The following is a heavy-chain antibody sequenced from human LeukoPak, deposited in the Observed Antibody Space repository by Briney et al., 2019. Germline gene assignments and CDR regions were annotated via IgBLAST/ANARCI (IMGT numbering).Heavy chain of an antibody. D-gene: IGHD3-22*01. CDR2: INPSGGST. J-gene: IGHJ4*02. V-gene: IGHV1-46*01. CDR3: ARGDSSGYSDGDY. CDR1: GYTLTELS. Sequence: ASVKVSCKVSGYTLTELSMHWVRQAPGQGLEWMGIINPSGGSTSYAQKFQGRVTMTRDTSTSTVYMELSSLRSEDTAVYHCARGDSSGYSDGDYWGQGTLVTVSS.